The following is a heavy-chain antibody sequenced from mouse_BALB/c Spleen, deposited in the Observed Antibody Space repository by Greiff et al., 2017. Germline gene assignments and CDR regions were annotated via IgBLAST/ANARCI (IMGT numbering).Heavy chain of an antibody. CDR3: ARAHSTTAYYYAMDD. J-gene: IGHJ4*01. Sequence: DVQLVESGGGLVKPGGSLKLSCAASGFTFSSYAMSWVRQSPEKRLEWVAEISSGGSYTYYPDTVTGRFTIARDNAKNTLYLEMSSLRSEDTAMYDSARAHSTTAYYYAMDDWGQGTSGTVSS. V-gene: IGHV5-9-4*01. D-gene: IGHD1-2*01. CDR1: GFTFSSYA. CDR2: ISSGGSYT.